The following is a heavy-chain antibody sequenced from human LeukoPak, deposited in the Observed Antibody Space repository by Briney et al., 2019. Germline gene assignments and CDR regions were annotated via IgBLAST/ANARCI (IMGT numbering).Heavy chain of an antibody. D-gene: IGHD6-19*01. V-gene: IGHV3-33*01. CDR3: ARGSSSGWYSLNWFDP. CDR1: GFTFSSYG. CDR2: IWYDGSNK. Sequence: GGSLRLSCAASGFTFSSYGMHWVRLAPGKGLEWVAVIWYDGSNKYYADSVKGRFTISRDNSKNTLYLQMNSLRAEDTAVYYCARGSSSGWYSLNWFDPWGQGTLVTVSS. J-gene: IGHJ5*02.